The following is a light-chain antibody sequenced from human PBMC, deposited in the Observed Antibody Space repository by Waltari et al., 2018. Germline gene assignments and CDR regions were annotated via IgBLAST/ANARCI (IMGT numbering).Light chain of an antibody. Sequence: QSALTQPASVSGSPGQSITISCTGTSRDVGGYNYFSWYQQHPGKAPKLMIYDVSNRPSGVSNRFSGSKSGNTASLTISGLQAEDEADYYCSSYTSSNTLVFGGGTKLTVL. CDR1: SRDVGGYNY. V-gene: IGLV2-14*03. CDR2: DVS. CDR3: SSYTSSNTLV. J-gene: IGLJ2*01.